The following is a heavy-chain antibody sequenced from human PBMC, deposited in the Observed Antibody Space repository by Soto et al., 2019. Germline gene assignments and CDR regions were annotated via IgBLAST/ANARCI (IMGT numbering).Heavy chain of an antibody. Sequence: GGSLRLSCAASGFTFTSYGMSWVRQAPGKGLEWVSTISGSGGSTYYADSVKGRFTISRDNSKNTLYLQMNRLRAEDTAVYYSAKPMWFGNPIRGYFDYWGQGTLVTVSS. CDR2: ISGSGGST. D-gene: IGHD3-10*01. V-gene: IGHV3-23*01. J-gene: IGHJ4*02. CDR3: AKPMWFGNPIRGYFDY. CDR1: GFTFTSYG.